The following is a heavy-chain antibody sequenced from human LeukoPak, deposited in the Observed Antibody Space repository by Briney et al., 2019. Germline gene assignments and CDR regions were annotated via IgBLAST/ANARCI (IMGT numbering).Heavy chain of an antibody. V-gene: IGHV4-34*01. CDR3: ARNLRVTMVRGVIYY. Sequence: SETLSLTCAVYGGSFSGDFWSWIRQSPGKGLEWIGEINHGGSTYYNPSLKSRVTISVDTSKNQFSLKLSSVTAADTAVYYCARNLRVTMVRGVIYYWGQGTLVTVSS. CDR1: GGSFSGDF. CDR2: INHGGST. J-gene: IGHJ4*02. D-gene: IGHD3-10*01.